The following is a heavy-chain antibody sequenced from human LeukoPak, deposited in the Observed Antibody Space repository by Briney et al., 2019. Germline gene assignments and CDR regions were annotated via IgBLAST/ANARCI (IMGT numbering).Heavy chain of an antibody. V-gene: IGHV3-49*04. CDR1: GFTFGDYA. CDR3: TRARGGYYYVHFDY. Sequence: GRSLLLSCTASGFTFGDYAMSWVRQAPGKGLEWVGFIRSKAYGVTTEYAASVKGRFTISRDGSKSIAYLQMNSLKTEDTAVYYCTRARGGYYYVHFDYWGQGTLVTVSS. D-gene: IGHD3-22*01. J-gene: IGHJ4*02. CDR2: IRSKAYGVTT.